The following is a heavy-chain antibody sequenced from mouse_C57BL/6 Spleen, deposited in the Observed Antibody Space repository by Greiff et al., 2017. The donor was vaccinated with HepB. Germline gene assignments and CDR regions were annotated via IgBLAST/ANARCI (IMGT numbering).Heavy chain of an antibody. CDR2: ISTYYGDA. CDR3: AKDIIYYDYDPYYYAMDY. V-gene: IGHV1-67*01. D-gene: IGHD2-4*01. CDR1: GYTFTDYA. Sequence: QVQLQQSGPELVRPGVSVKISCKGSGYTFTDYAMHWVKQSHAKSLEWIGVISTYYGDASYNQKFKDKATMTVDKSSSTAYMELARLTSEDSAVYYCAKDIIYYDYDPYYYAMDYWGQGTSVTVSS. J-gene: IGHJ4*01.